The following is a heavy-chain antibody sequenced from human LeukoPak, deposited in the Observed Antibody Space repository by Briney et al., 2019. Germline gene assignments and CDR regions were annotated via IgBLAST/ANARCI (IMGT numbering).Heavy chain of an antibody. D-gene: IGHD2-21*02. Sequence: ASVKVSCKASGYPFYTYGISWVRQAPGQGPEWMGIINPSDGSTNYAQKFQGRVTMTRDMSTSTVYMELSSLRSEDTAVYYCARGPNEGDSLDFDYWGQGTLVTVSS. V-gene: IGHV1-46*02. J-gene: IGHJ4*02. CDR1: GYPFYTYG. CDR3: ARGPNEGDSLDFDY. CDR2: INPSDGST.